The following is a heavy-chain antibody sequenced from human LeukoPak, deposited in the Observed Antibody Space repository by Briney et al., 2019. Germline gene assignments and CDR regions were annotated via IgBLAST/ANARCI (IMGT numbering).Heavy chain of an antibody. CDR2: IIPIFGTA. V-gene: IGHV1-69*13. D-gene: IGHD3-22*01. CDR3: ASPYYYDSSGYYARNYYYYGMDV. Sequence: ASVKVSCTASGGTFSSYAISWVRQAPGQGLEWMGGIIPIFGTANYAQKFQGRVTITADESTSTAYMELSSLRSEDTAVYYCASPYYYDSSGYYARNYYYYGMDVWGQGTTVTVSS. CDR1: GGTFSSYA. J-gene: IGHJ6*02.